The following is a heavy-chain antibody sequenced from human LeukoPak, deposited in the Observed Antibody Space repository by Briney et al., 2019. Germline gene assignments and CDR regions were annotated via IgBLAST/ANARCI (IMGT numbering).Heavy chain of an antibody. V-gene: IGHV3-23*01. CDR1: GFTFSSYA. J-gene: IGHJ4*02. CDR3: AKDLHPNYYDSSGYLFIDY. CDR2: ISGSGGST. D-gene: IGHD3-22*01. Sequence: GSLRPSCAASGFTFSSYAMSWVRQAPGKGLEWVSAISGSGGSTYYADSVKGRFTISRDNSKNTLYLQMNSLRAEDTAVYYCAKDLHPNYYDSSGYLFIDYWGQGTLVTVSS.